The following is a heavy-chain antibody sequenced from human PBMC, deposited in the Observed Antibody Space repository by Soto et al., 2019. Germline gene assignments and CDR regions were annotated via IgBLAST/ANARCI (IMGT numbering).Heavy chain of an antibody. J-gene: IGHJ5*02. CDR1: GGSISSYY. V-gene: IGHV4-59*08. CDR3: ARLTEFFTFDP. Sequence: QVQLQESGPGLVKPSETLSLTCTVSGGSISSYYWSWIRQPPGKGLEWIGYIYYSGSTNYNPSLKSRVTISVDTSKNQFSLKLSSVTAADTAVYYCARLTEFFTFDPWGQGTLVTVSS. D-gene: IGHD3-10*01. CDR2: IYYSGST.